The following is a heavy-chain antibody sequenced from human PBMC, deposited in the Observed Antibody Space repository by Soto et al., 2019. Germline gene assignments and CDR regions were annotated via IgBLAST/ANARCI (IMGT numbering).Heavy chain of an antibody. Sequence: PEPPSLTRTVSGSSISSYCWSWLRQPPGKGLEWIGYIYYSGSTNYNPSLKSRVTISVDTSKNQFSLKLSSVTAADTAVYYCARRMGYGSGRLVHYGMDVWGQGTKVTVSS. CDR3: ARRMGYGSGRLVHYGMDV. CDR2: IYYSGST. D-gene: IGHD3-10*01. CDR1: GSSISSYC. V-gene: IGHV4-59*12. J-gene: IGHJ6*02.